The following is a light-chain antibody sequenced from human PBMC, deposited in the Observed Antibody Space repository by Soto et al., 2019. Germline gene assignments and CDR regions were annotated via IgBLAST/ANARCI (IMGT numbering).Light chain of an antibody. Sequence: QSALTQPPSASGSPGQSVTISCTGTSSDVGGYNYVSWYQQHPGKAPKLMIYEVSERPSGVPDRFSGSKSGNTASLTVSGLQAEDEADYYCSSFAGRNNFVVFGGGTKVTVL. CDR3: SSFAGRNNFVV. CDR1: SSDVGGYNY. J-gene: IGLJ2*01. V-gene: IGLV2-8*01. CDR2: EVS.